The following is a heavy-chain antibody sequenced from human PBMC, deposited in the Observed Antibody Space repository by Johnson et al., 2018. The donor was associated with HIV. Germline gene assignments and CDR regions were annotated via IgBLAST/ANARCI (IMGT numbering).Heavy chain of an antibody. J-gene: IGHJ3*02. CDR2: ISIGGST. D-gene: IGHD5-24*01. CDR1: GFTISTKY. CDR3: ARGRGWWLQLGGAFDI. Sequence: VQLVESGGGLVQPGGSLRLSCAASGFTISTKYFNWVRQAPGKGLAWVSVISIGGSTYYADHVKGLFLISRANSKNTLYLQMNSLRAEDTAIYYCARGRGWWLQLGGAFDIWGQGTMVTVSS. V-gene: IGHV3-66*01.